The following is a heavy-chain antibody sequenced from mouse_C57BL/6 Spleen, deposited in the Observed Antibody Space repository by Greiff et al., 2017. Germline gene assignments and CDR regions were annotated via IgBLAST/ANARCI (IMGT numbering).Heavy chain of an antibody. J-gene: IGHJ2*01. CDR2: IYPRSGNT. CDR1: GYTFTSYG. CDR3: AGWDPYFDY. Sequence: QVHVKQSGAELARPGASVKLSCKASGYTFTSYGISWVKQRTGQGLEWIGEIYPRSGNTYYNEKFKGKATLTADKSSSTAYMELRSLTSEDSAVYFCAGWDPYFDYWGQGTTLTVSS. V-gene: IGHV1-81*01. D-gene: IGHD4-1*01.